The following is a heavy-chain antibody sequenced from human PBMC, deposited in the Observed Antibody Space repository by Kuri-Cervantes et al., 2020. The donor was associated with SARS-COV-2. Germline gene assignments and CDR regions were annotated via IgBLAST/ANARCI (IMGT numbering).Heavy chain of an antibody. Sequence: GSLRLSCAVYGGSFSGYYWSWIRQPPGKGLEWIGEINHSGSTNYNPSLKSRVTISVDTSKNQFSLKLSSVTAADTAVYYCARVIAVASVVWFDPWGQGTLVTVSS. CDR1: GGSFSGYY. CDR3: ARVIAVASVVWFDP. V-gene: IGHV4-34*01. D-gene: IGHD6-19*01. CDR2: INHSGST. J-gene: IGHJ5*02.